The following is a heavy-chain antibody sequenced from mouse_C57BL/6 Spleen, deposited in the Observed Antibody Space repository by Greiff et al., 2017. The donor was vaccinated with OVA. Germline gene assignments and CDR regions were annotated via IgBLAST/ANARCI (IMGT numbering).Heavy chain of an antibody. CDR3: TRDRDYDGDAMDY. Sequence: EVQRVESGEGLVKPGGSLKLSCAASGFTFSSYAMSWVRQTPEKRLEWVAYISSGGDYIYYADTVKGRFTISRDNARNTLYLQMSSLKSEDTAMYYCTRDRDYDGDAMDYWGQGTSVTVSS. CDR2: ISSGGDYI. V-gene: IGHV5-9-1*02. CDR1: GFTFSSYA. J-gene: IGHJ4*01. D-gene: IGHD2-4*01.